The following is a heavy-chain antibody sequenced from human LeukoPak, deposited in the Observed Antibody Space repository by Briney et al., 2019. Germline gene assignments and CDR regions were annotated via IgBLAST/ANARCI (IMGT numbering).Heavy chain of an antibody. CDR3: ARGGLTYYYDSSGYLNY. V-gene: IGHV1-8*01. D-gene: IGHD3-22*01. Sequence: ASVKVSCKASGYTFTSYDINWVRQATGQGLEWMGWMNPNSGNTGYAQKFQGRVTMTRNTSISTAYMELSSLRPEDTAVYYCARGGLTYYYDSSGYLNYWGQGTLVTVSS. CDR1: GYTFTSYD. CDR2: MNPNSGNT. J-gene: IGHJ4*02.